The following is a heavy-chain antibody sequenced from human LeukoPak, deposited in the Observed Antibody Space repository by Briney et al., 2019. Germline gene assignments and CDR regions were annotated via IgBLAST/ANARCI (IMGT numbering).Heavy chain of an antibody. Sequence: SETLSLTRTVSGGSISSYYWSWIRQPPGKRLERIGYIYYSGSTSYNPSLKSRVTISVDTSKNQISLKLSSVTAADTAVYYCARDLGVMVRAFDIWGQGTMVTVSS. V-gene: IGHV4-59*01. CDR1: GGSISSYY. CDR2: IYYSGST. D-gene: IGHD5-18*01. CDR3: ARDLGVMVRAFDI. J-gene: IGHJ3*02.